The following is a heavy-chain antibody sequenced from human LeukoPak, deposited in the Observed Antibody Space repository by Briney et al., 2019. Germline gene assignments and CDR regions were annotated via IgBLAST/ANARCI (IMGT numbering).Heavy chain of an antibody. J-gene: IGHJ4*02. CDR2: ISYYGSNK. CDR3: ARYSDMVATIKGDY. D-gene: IGHD5-12*01. Sequence: GGSLRLSCAASGVTFSSYAMHWVGQAPGKGLEGVAVISYYGSNKYYADSVKGRFTNSRDNSKNTLYLQVNSLRAEDTAVYYCARYSDMVATIKGDYWGQGTLVTVSS. CDR1: GVTFSSYA. V-gene: IGHV3-30-3*01.